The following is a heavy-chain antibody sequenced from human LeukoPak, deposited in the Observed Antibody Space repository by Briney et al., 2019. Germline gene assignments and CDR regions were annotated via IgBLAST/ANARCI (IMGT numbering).Heavy chain of an antibody. CDR3: AKEANYYDSSGPGRDAFDI. J-gene: IGHJ3*02. Sequence: GGSLRLSCAASGFTFDDYGMHWVRQAPGKGLEWVSGISWNSGSIGYADSVKGRFTISRDNAKNSLYLQMNSLRAEDTALYHCAKEANYYDSSGPGRDAFDIWGQGTMVTVSS. V-gene: IGHV3-9*01. CDR2: ISWNSGSI. CDR1: GFTFDDYG. D-gene: IGHD3-22*01.